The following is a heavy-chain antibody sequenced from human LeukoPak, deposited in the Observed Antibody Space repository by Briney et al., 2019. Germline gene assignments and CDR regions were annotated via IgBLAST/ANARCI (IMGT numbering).Heavy chain of an antibody. CDR2: IDNSGAYT. J-gene: IGHJ4*02. CDR1: GFTFSTYA. V-gene: IGHV3-23*01. CDR3: EKRGGDMSSSLFDY. Sequence: GGSLRLSCAASGFTFSTYAVSWVRQVPGMGLEWVSTIDNSGAYTYYADSVKGRFTISRDNSKNTLYLQMNSLRAEDTAVYYCEKRGGDMSSSLFDYWGQGTLVTVSS. D-gene: IGHD3-16*01.